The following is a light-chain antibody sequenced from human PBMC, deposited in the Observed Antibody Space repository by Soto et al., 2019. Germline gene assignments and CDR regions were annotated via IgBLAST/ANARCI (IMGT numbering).Light chain of an antibody. V-gene: IGKV1-5*01. CDR3: QQYNSDPRT. CDR2: GAS. J-gene: IGKJ1*01. Sequence: DAPLTQAPSPLDASIGACGTIACRASHDIVNLLAWYQQKPGKAPKFLIYGASSLETGVPSRFSGSGSGTDFTLTISSLQPDDFATYYCQQYNSDPRTFGQGTKVDIK. CDR1: HDIVNL.